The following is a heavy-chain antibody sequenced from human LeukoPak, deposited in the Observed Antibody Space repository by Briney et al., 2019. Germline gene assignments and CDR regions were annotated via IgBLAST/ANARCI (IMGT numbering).Heavy chain of an antibody. V-gene: IGHV3-48*02. CDR2: ISSLSSII. CDR3: ARDFRFASDY. Sequence: PGGSLRLSCAASGFTFSSYSMSWVRQAPGKGLEWVSYISSLSSIIYYADSVKGRFTISRDNAKNSLYLQMKSLRDEDTAVYYCARDFRFASDYWGQGTLVTVSS. D-gene: IGHD3-3*01. J-gene: IGHJ4*02. CDR1: GFTFSSYS.